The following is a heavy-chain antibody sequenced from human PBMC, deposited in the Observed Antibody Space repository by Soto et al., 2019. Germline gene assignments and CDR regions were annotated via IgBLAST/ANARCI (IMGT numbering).Heavy chain of an antibody. D-gene: IGHD2-15*01. V-gene: IGHV3-23*01. CDR2: ISGSGGST. Sequence: PGGVVRRYCAASGFTLSSYAMSWVRQAPGKGLEWVSAISGSGGSTYYADSVKGRFTISRDNSKNTLYLQMNSLRAEDTAVYYCANPYCCSGGSCYTYGMDVWGQGTTVTVSS. CDR3: ANPYCCSGGSCYTYGMDV. J-gene: IGHJ6*02. CDR1: GFTLSSYA.